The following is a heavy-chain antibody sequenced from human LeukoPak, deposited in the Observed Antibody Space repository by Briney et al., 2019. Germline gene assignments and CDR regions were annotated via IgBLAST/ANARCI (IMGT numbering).Heavy chain of an antibody. CDR3: ARVCGDYVFDY. CDR1: GFTFSSYW. J-gene: IGHJ4*02. CDR2: IKQDGSEK. V-gene: IGHV3-7*01. D-gene: IGHD4-17*01. Sequence: GGSLRLSCAASGFTFSSYWMSWVRQAPGKGLEWVANIKQDGSEKYYVDSVKGRFTISRDNAKNSLYLQMNSLRAEETAVYYCARVCGDYVFDYWGQGTLVTVSS.